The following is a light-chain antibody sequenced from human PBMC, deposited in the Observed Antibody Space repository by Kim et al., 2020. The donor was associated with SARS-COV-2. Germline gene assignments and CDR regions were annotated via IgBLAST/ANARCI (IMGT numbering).Light chain of an antibody. Sequence: AVQLTQSPSSLSASVGDRVTITCRASQDITSALAWYQQKPGKAPKVLIYDASSLESGVPSRFSGSGSGTDFTLTISSLQPEDFATYYCQQFNSYPRTFGQGTKVDIK. CDR2: DAS. CDR1: QDITSA. V-gene: IGKV1-13*02. CDR3: QQFNSYPRT. J-gene: IGKJ1*01.